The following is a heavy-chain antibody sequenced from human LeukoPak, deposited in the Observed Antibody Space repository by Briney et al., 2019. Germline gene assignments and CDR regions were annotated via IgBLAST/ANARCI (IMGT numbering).Heavy chain of an antibody. CDR1: GFTFSSYS. CDR2: MRSGATSI. D-gene: IGHD3-3*01. CDR3: ARDRPTGASPLFVVQ. J-gene: IGHJ4*02. Sequence: GGSLRLSCAASGFTFSSYSMSWVRQARGKGREWVSSMRSGATSISYAASVRAPFPISRHNAKNSLYLLMNSLRVEHTAVYYCARDRPTGASPLFVVQWGQGPLVTVSS. V-gene: IGHV3-21*01.